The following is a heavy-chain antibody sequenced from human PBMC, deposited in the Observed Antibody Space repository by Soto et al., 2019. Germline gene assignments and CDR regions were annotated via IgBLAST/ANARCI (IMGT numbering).Heavy chain of an antibody. V-gene: IGHV1-46*01. Sequence: ASVKVSCKAIVYSFTSHYMHWVRQAPGQGLEWMGTIYPGGVNIGYAQKFKGRVTMTKDTSTSTVYMELNSLTSEDTAEYYCARDQRWHELVGWCEPWGQGTLVTVSS. CDR3: ARDQRWHELVGWCEP. CDR2: IYPGGVNI. J-gene: IGHJ5*02. CDR1: VYSFTSHY. D-gene: IGHD6-13*01.